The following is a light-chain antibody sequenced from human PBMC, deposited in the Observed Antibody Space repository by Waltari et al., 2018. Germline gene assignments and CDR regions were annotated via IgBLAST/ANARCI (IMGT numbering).Light chain of an antibody. CDR3: QHYVTLPVT. CDR2: GAS. CDR1: QSVSRT. J-gene: IGKJ1*01. V-gene: IGKV3-20*01. Sequence: EIVLTPSPGTLSLSPGDRATLPCRASQSVSRTLAWYQQKPGQAPSLLIYGASIRATGIPDRVSGSGSGTDFSLTISRLEPEDFAVYYCQHYVTLPVTFGQGTKVEIK.